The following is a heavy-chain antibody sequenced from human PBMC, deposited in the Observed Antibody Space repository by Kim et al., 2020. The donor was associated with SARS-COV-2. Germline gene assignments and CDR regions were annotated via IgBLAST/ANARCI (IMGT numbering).Heavy chain of an antibody. D-gene: IGHD1-1*01. CDR2: GGTT. J-gene: IGHJ4*02. Sequence: GGTTYYADSVKSRFTISRDNSKNTVYLQMSSLRVEDRAVYYCVKNWSCDNWGQGTLVTVSS. V-gene: IGHV3-64D*06. CDR3: VKNWSCDN.